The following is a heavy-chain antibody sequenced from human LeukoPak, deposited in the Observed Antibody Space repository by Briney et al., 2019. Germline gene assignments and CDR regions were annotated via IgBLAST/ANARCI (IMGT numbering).Heavy chain of an antibody. Sequence: GSSVKVSCKASGGTFSSYAISWVRQAPGQGLEWMGWISAYNGNTNYAQKLQGRVTMTTDTSTSTAYMELRSLRSDDTAVYYCARVLWFGELLPDDYWGQGTLVTVSS. CDR2: ISAYNGNT. CDR1: GGTFSSYA. V-gene: IGHV1-18*01. CDR3: ARVLWFGELLPDDY. D-gene: IGHD3-10*01. J-gene: IGHJ4*02.